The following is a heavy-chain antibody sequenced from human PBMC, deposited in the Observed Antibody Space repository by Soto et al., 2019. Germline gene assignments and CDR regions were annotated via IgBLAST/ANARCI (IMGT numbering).Heavy chain of an antibody. CDR1: GFTFSNYA. Sequence: GGSLRLSCAASGFTFSNYAINWVRQAPGKGLECVSVISGSGGTTNYAESVKGRFTISRDNSKNTLYLQMNSLRAEDTAVYYCAKDQSMSTYCSNGVCYNNLNDWGQGTLVTVSS. V-gene: IGHV3-23*01. CDR3: AKDQSMSTYCSNGVCYNNLND. CDR2: ISGSGGTT. D-gene: IGHD2-8*01. J-gene: IGHJ4*02.